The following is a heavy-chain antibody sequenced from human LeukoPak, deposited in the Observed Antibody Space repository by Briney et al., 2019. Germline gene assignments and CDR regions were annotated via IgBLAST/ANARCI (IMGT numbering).Heavy chain of an antibody. Sequence: SVKVSCKASGGTFSSYAISWVRQAPGQGLEWMGGIIPIFGTANYAQKFQGRVTITADESTSTAYMELSSLRSEDTAVYYCAKPYYYDSSGSHDAFDIWGQGTMVTVSS. CDR2: IIPIFGTA. D-gene: IGHD3-22*01. J-gene: IGHJ3*02. CDR3: AKPYYYDSSGSHDAFDI. CDR1: GGTFSSYA. V-gene: IGHV1-69*13.